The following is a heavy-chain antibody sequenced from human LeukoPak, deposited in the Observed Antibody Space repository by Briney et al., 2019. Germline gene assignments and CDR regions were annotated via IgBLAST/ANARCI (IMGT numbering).Heavy chain of an antibody. D-gene: IGHD3-10*01. V-gene: IGHV1-18*01. Sequence: ASVKVSCKAAGYSLITYGISWVRQAPGQGLEWMGWISAYNGNTNYAQKLQGRVTVTTGTSTNTAYMELRSLRSDDTAVYYCARAYGSGNYYHFDYWGQGTLVTVSS. J-gene: IGHJ4*02. CDR3: ARAYGSGNYYHFDY. CDR2: ISAYNGNT. CDR1: GYSLITYG.